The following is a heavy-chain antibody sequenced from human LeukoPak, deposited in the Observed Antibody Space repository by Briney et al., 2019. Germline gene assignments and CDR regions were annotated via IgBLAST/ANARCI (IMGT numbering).Heavy chain of an antibody. V-gene: IGHV3-48*03. Sequence: PGGSLRLSCAASGFTFSSYEMNWVHQAPGKGLEWVSYISSSGSTIYYADSVKGRFTISRDNAKNTLYLQMNSLRVEDTGVYYCASPTGSYGSRIDYWGQGILVTVSS. D-gene: IGHD3-16*01. CDR2: ISSSGSTI. CDR3: ASPTGSYGSRIDY. CDR1: GFTFSSYE. J-gene: IGHJ4*02.